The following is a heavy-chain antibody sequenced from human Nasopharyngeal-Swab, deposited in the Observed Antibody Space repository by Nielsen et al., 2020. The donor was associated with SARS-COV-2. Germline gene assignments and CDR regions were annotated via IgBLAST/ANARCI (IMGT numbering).Heavy chain of an antibody. J-gene: IGHJ3*02. CDR3: ARDGGQWAFDI. Sequence: SETLSLTCTVSGGSISSYYWRWIRQSPGKGLEWIGYIYYSGSTNYNPSLKSRVTISVDTSKNQFSLKLSSVTAADTAVYYCARDGGQWAFDIWGQGTMVTVSS. V-gene: IGHV4-59*13. CDR1: GGSISSYY. CDR2: IYYSGST. D-gene: IGHD6-19*01.